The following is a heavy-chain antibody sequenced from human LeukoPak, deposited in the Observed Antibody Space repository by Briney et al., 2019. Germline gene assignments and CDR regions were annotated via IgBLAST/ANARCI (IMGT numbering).Heavy chain of an antibody. V-gene: IGHV1-8*03. D-gene: IGHD2-8*01. J-gene: IGHJ5*02. CDR3: ARGRYCTNGVCYHTPTNWFDP. CDR2: MNPNSGNT. CDR1: GYTFSSYD. Sequence: ASVKVSCKASGYTFSSYDISWVRQATGQGLEWMGWMNPNSGNTGYAQKFQGRVTITRNTSISTAYMELSSLRSEDTAVYYCARGRYCTNGVCYHTPTNWFDPWGQGTLVTVSS.